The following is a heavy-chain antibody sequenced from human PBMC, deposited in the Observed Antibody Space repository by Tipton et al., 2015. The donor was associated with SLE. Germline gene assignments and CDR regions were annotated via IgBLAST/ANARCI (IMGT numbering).Heavy chain of an antibody. CDR3: ARLGPMLAVAAIDY. V-gene: IGHV1-18*01. Sequence: QLVQSGPEVKKPGASVKVSCRASGYTFTNYGINWVRQAPGQGLEWMGWIRANSDNTHYAQKFQGRVTMTKDTSTSTAYLELGSLRSDDTAVYYCARLGPMLAVAAIDYWGQGTLVTVSS. CDR2: IRANSDNT. CDR1: GYTFTNYG. D-gene: IGHD6-19*01. J-gene: IGHJ4*02.